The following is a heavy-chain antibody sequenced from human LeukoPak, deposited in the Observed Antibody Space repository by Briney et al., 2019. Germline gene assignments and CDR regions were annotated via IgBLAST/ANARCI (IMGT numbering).Heavy chain of an antibody. D-gene: IGHD5-24*01. CDR1: GYTFTSYY. J-gene: IGHJ3*02. CDR3: ARPSRDGYNYDAFDI. CDR2: INPSGGST. Sequence: ASVKVPCKASGYTFTSYYMHWVRQAPGQGLEWMGIINPSGGSTSYAQKFQGRVTMTGDTSTSTVYMELSSLRSEDTAVYYCARPSRDGYNYDAFDIWGQGTMVTVSS. V-gene: IGHV1-46*01.